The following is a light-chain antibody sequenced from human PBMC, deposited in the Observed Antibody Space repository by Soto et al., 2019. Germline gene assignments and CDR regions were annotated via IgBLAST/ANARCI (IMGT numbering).Light chain of an antibody. CDR3: QQYNNWPFS. CDR2: DAS. J-gene: IGKJ5*01. V-gene: IGKV3-11*01. Sequence: EIVLTQSPATLSLSPVERATLSGMASQSVSSYLAWYQQKPGQAPRLLIYDASNRATGIPARFSGTGSETDFTLTISGLQSEDSAVYFCQQYNNWPFSFGQGTRLEI. CDR1: QSVSSY.